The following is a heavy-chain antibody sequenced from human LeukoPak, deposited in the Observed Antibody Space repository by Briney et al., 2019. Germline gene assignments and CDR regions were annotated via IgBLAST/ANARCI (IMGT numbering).Heavy chain of an antibody. V-gene: IGHV1-46*01. CDR2: INPSGGTT. CDR1: GYTFTSYY. CDR3: AYYCSGGSCYLQNSGI. J-gene: IGHJ4*02. Sequence: ASVKVSCKASGYTFTSYYMHWVRQAPGQGLEWMGVINPSGGTTTYTQKFQDRVTMTSDTSTSTVYMELSSLRSEDTAVYYCAYYCSGGSCYLQNSGIWGQGTLVTVSS. D-gene: IGHD2-15*01.